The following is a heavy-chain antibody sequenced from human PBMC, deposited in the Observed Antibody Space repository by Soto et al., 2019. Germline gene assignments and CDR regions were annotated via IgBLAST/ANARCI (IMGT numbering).Heavy chain of an antibody. V-gene: IGHV1-69*13. CDR2: IIPIFGTA. Sequence: ASVKVSCKASGGTFSSYAISWVRQAPGQGLEWMGGIIPIFGTANYAQKFQGRVTITADESTSTAYMELSSLRSEDTAVYYCASRAARPQSWFDPWGQGTLVTVSS. CDR3: ASRAARPQSWFDP. CDR1: GGTFSSYA. J-gene: IGHJ5*02. D-gene: IGHD6-6*01.